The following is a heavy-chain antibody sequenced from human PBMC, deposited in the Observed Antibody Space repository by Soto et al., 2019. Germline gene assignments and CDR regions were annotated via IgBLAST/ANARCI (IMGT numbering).Heavy chain of an antibody. D-gene: IGHD6-13*01. CDR2: ISAYNGNT. J-gene: IGHJ4*02. Sequence: ASVKVSCKASGYTFSSYGISWVRQAPGQGLEWMGWISAYNGNTNYAQKLQGRVTMTTDTSTSTAYMELRSLRSDDTAVYYCARVLTAAGPYYFDYWAQGTLVTVSS. CDR3: ARVLTAAGPYYFDY. CDR1: GYTFSSYG. V-gene: IGHV1-18*01.